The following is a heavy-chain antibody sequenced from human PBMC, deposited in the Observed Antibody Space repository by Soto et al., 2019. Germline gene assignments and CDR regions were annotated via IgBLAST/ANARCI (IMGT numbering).Heavy chain of an antibody. V-gene: IGHV3-23*01. J-gene: IGHJ4*02. Sequence: EVQLLESGGGLVQPGGSLRLSCAASGFTFSSYAMSWVRQAPGKGLEWVSFIRGSGGSTYYADSVKGRFTISRDNSKNTLYLQVNSLRAEDTAVYYCASRSSGWYFDYWGQGTLVTVSS. CDR3: ASRSSGWYFDY. CDR1: GFTFSSYA. CDR2: IRGSGGST. D-gene: IGHD6-19*01.